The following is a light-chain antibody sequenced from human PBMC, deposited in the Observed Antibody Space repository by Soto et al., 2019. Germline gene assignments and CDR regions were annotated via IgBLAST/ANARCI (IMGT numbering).Light chain of an antibody. V-gene: IGLV1-40*01. Sequence: QSVLPQPPSVPGAPGQRVTISCTGSSPNIGANSDVHRYQQLAGAAPKLLIYGNSNLPSGVSDRFSGSKSGTSASLAITGLQAEDEADYYCQSYDSSLSGFYVFGTGTKVTVL. CDR2: GNS. J-gene: IGLJ1*01. CDR3: QSYDSSLSGFYV. CDR1: SPNIGANSD.